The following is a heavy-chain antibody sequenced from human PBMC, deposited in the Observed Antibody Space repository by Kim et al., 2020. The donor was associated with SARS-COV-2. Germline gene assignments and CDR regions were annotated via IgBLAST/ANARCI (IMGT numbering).Heavy chain of an antibody. CDR1: GGSISSSSYY. J-gene: IGHJ5*02. CDR2: IYYSGST. D-gene: IGHD2-2*01. Sequence: SETLSLTCTVSGGSISSSSYYWGWIRQPPGKGLEWIGSIYYSGSTYYNPSLKSRVTISVDTSKNQFSLKLSSVTAADTAVYYCARASIVVVPAAQYCGGDCLNWFDRWGQGTLVTVSS. V-gene: IGHV4-39*07. CDR3: ARASIVVVPAAQYCGGDCLNWFDR.